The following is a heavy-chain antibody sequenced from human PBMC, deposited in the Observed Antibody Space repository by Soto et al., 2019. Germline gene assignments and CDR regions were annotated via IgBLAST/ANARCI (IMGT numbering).Heavy chain of an antibody. CDR3: AKLGFVLMEPYYLHQ. Sequence: GGSLRLSCTASGFTFSSYAMSRVRQAPGKELEWVSTISGNSGKTNYEESVKGRCSISRDNSKNTVHLQLDSLRAKYTAVYFCAKLGFVLMEPYYLHQWAHGTLVTVSS. CDR2: ISGNSGKT. J-gene: IGHJ4*01. CDR1: GFTFSSYA. D-gene: IGHD2-8*01. V-gene: IGHV3-23*01.